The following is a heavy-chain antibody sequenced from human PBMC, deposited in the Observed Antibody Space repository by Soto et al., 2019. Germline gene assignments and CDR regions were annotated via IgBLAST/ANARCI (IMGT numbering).Heavy chain of an antibody. Sequence: PSETLSLTCTVSGGSISSYYWSWIRQPPGKGLEWIGYIYYSGSTNYNPSLKSRVTISVVTSKNQFSLKLSSVTAADTAVYYCARKTYYYDSSGYHTPSHFDYWGQGTLVTVSS. CDR1: GGSISSYY. V-gene: IGHV4-59*01. CDR3: ARKTYYYDSSGYHTPSHFDY. D-gene: IGHD3-22*01. CDR2: IYYSGST. J-gene: IGHJ4*02.